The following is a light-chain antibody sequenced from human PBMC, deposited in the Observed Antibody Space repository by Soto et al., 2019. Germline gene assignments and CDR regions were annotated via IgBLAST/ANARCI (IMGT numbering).Light chain of an antibody. Sequence: EIVLTESPGTLSLSPGERATLSCSAIQSVTTQLAWYQQKPGQAPRLLIFGASSRATGIPDRFRGSGSGTDFTLTISRLEPEDFAVYYCQQYGSSPRTFGQGTKVDI. CDR3: QQYGSSPRT. CDR1: QSVTTQ. CDR2: GAS. J-gene: IGKJ1*01. V-gene: IGKV3-20*01.